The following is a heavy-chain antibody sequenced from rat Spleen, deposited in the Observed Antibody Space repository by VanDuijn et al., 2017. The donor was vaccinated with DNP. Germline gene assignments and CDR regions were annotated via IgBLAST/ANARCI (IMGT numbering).Heavy chain of an antibody. Sequence: EVQLVESGGGLVQPGRSLKLSCAASGFTFSDYGMAWVRLAPKKGLEWVASIIYDGGITSYRDTVKGRFTISRDYAKSTLYLQMDSLRSEDTATYYCTTTHYYDGWFPFDYWGQGVMVTVSS. CDR1: GFTFSDYG. D-gene: IGHD1-12*02. CDR2: IIYDGGIT. V-gene: IGHV5-17*01. CDR3: TTTHYYDGWFPFDY. J-gene: IGHJ2*01.